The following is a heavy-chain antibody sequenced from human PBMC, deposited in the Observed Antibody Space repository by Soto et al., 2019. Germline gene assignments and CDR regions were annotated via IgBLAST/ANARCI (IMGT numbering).Heavy chain of an antibody. CDR1: GFTFSNAW. D-gene: IGHD5-18*01. V-gene: IGHV3-15*01. CDR2: IKSKTDGGTT. CDR3: TTDGATSGYSYGYYYYGMDV. Sequence: LRLSCAASGFTFSNAWMSWVRQAPGKGLGWVGRIKSKTDGGTTDYAAPVKGRFTISRDDSKNTLYLQMNSLKTEDTAVYYCTTDGATSGYSYGYYYYGMDVWGQGTTVTVSS. J-gene: IGHJ6*02.